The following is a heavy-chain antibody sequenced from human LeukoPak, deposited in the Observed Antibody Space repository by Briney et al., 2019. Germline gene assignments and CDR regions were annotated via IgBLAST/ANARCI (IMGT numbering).Heavy chain of an antibody. D-gene: IGHD6-6*01. CDR3: AKGVSSIPVRGPLDY. J-gene: IGHJ4*02. CDR1: GFTFDNSA. Sequence: PGGSLRLSCAASGFTFDNSAMYWVRQFPGKGLEWISGISWNSGTIDYASSVKGRFTISRDNAENSLYLQMNSLSTEDTAFYYCAKGVSSIPVRGPLDYWGQGGLVTVSS. V-gene: IGHV3-9*01. CDR2: ISWNSGTI.